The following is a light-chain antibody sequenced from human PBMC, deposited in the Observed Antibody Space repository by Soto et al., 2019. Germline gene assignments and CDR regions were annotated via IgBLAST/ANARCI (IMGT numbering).Light chain of an antibody. Sequence: ETVLTQSPGTLSLSPGERATLSCRVSQSVRSNYLAWYQQKPGQAPRLLIYNSSTRATGIPDRFSGSGSGTDFTLTISRLEPEDFALYYCQQYRDLPQTFGQGTKVEMK. CDR1: QSVRSNY. CDR2: NSS. J-gene: IGKJ1*01. V-gene: IGKV3-20*01. CDR3: QQYRDLPQT.